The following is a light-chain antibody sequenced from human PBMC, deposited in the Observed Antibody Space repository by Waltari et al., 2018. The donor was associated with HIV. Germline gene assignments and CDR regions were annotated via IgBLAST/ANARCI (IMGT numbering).Light chain of an antibody. CDR3: TSYVSSATPE. CDR1: GSDSYKA. V-gene: IGLV2-14*01. J-gene: IGLJ3*02. Sequence: SALAQPASVSGSPGQTVSISCTGVGSDSYKAVYWYQTRPGQTPNVVRYEVTSRPSGVSHRFCGSKSGNTASRTISGLQSEDEADYFCTSYVSSATPEFGGGTRLTVL. CDR2: EVT.